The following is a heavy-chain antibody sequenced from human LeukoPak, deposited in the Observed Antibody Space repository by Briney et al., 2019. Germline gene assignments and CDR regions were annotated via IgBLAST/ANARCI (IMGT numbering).Heavy chain of an antibody. CDR3: ARETPYYYDSSGYPDDAFDI. D-gene: IGHD3-22*01. CDR1: GGSISSYY. J-gene: IGHJ3*02. V-gene: IGHV4-59*12. CDR2: IYYSGST. Sequence: SETLSLTCIVSGGSISSYYWSWIRQPPGKGLEWIGYIYYSGSTNYNPSLKSRVTISVDTSKNQFSLQLSSVTAADTAVYYCARETPYYYDSSGYPDDAFDIWGQGAMVTVSS.